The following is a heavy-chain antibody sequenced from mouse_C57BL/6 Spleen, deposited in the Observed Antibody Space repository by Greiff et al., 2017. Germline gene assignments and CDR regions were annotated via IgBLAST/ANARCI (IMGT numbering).Heavy chain of an antibody. Sequence: VQLQQSGPELVKPGASVKISCKASGYAFSSSWMNWVKQRPGKGLEWIGRIYPGDGDTNYNGKFKGKATLTADKSSSTAYMQLSSLTSEDSAVYFCANTMALDYWGQGTTLTVSP. V-gene: IGHV1-82*01. J-gene: IGHJ2*01. CDR3: ANTMALDY. D-gene: IGHD1-1*02. CDR2: IYPGDGDT. CDR1: GYAFSSSW.